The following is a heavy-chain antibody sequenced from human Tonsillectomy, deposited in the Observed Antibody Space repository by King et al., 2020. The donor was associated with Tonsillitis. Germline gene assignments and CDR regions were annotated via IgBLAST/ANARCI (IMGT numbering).Heavy chain of an antibody. CDR3: AKDSGVYYRRLDY. CDR2: MSYDGSNK. D-gene: IGHD1-26*01. Sequence: VQLVESGGGVVQPGRSLRLSCAASGFTFRSYGMHWVRQAPGKGREWVAAMSYDGSNKYYADSVKGRFTVSRDYSKNTVFLQINSLRDEDTAVYYCAKDSGVYYRRLDYWGQGTLVTVSS. J-gene: IGHJ4*02. V-gene: IGHV3-30*18. CDR1: GFTFRSYG.